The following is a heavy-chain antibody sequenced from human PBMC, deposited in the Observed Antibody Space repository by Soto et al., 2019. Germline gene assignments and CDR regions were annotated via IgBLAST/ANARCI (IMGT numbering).Heavy chain of an antibody. V-gene: IGHV3-7*01. CDR3: ALDYGD. J-gene: IGHJ4*02. CDR2: INQDGTVK. D-gene: IGHD3-16*01. CDR1: GFAFSNLW. Sequence: EVQLVESGGGLVQAGGSLRLSCAASGFAFSNLWMSWVRQSPARGLEWVANINQDGTVKVYLDSLKGRFTVSRDNAKNLLYLQMNSLRAEDTALYYCALDYGDWGRGTRVTVSS.